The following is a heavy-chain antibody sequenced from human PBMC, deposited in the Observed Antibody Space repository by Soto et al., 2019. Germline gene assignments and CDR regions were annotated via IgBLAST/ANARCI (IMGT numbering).Heavy chain of an antibody. CDR1: GGSFSSYY. CDR2: IYYTGIT. Sequence: SETLSLTCAVSGGSFSSYYWSWIRQPPGKGLEWIGYIYYTGITSYNPSLKTRVTMSVDTSKNQFSLKLSSVTASDTAVYYCARDRTASWFDPWGQGTLVTVSS. CDR3: ARDRTASWFDP. J-gene: IGHJ5*02. D-gene: IGHD2-21*02. V-gene: IGHV4-59*01.